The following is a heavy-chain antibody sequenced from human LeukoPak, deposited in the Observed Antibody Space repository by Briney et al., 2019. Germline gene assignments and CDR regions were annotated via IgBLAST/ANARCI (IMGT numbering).Heavy chain of an antibody. Sequence: ASVKVSCKASGYTFTGYYMHWVRQAPGQGLEWMGWINPNSGGTNYAQKFQGRVTMTRDTSISTTYMDLSRLRSDDTAVYYCARRAPNYCSGGSCYSIWGQGTLVTVSS. CDR3: ARRAPNYCSGGSCYSI. CDR2: INPNSGGT. J-gene: IGHJ4*02. V-gene: IGHV1-2*02. D-gene: IGHD2-15*01. CDR1: GYTFTGYY.